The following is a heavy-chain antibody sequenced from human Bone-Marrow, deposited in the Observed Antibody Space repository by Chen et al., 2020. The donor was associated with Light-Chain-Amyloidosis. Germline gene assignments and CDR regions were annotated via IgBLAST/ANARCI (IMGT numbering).Heavy chain of an antibody. CDR2: INPNSGGT. V-gene: IGHV1-2*02. CDR3: ARVMTEAVFGVVVAGMDV. D-gene: IGHD3-3*01. J-gene: IGHJ6*02. CDR1: GYTFTGYH. Sequence: QVQLVQSGTEVKKPGASVKVSCKASGYTFTGYHIHWVRQAPGQGLEWMGWINPNSGGTNYAQKFQDRVTMTRDRSISTAYMEVSRLRADDTAVYYCARVMTEAVFGVVVAGMDVWGQGTTVTVSS.